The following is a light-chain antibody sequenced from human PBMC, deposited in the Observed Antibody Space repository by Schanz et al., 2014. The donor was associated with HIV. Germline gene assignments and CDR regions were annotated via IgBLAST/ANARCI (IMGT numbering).Light chain of an antibody. CDR3: NSYVGNSVWV. V-gene: IGLV2-14*03. J-gene: IGLJ3*02. CDR2: DVN. CDR1: GTDIGDDNY. Sequence: QSVLAQPASMSASPGQSITISCVGSGTDIGDDNYVSWYQHHPGTAPKLLIFDVNIRPSGVSDRFAGSKSGNTASLTISGLQAEDEADYYCNSYVGNSVWVFGGGTKLTVL.